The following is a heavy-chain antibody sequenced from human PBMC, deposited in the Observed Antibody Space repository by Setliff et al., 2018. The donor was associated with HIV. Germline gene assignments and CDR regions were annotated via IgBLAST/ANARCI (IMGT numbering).Heavy chain of an antibody. CDR3: ARLRPTAFFDY. CDR2: INPSGGST. CDR1: GNTFTSHY. V-gene: IGHV1-46*01. J-gene: IGHJ4*02. D-gene: IGHD3-3*01. Sequence: ASVKVSCKASGNTFTSHYIHWVRQAPGQGLEWMGIINPSGGSTSYAQKFQGRVTMTRDTSTSTVYMELSSLRSDDTAVYYCARLRPTAFFDYWGQGTLVTVSS.